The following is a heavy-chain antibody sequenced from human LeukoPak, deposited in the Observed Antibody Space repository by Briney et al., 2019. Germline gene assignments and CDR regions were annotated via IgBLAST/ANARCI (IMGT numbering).Heavy chain of an antibody. CDR1: GGSISSSSYY. V-gene: IGHV4-39*01. CDR2: IYYSGST. J-gene: IGHJ4*02. D-gene: IGHD5-24*01. CDR3: ARQTRVKGNSPGGYNSDDY. Sequence: SETLSLTCTVSGGSISSSSYYWGWIRQPPGKGLEWIGSIYYSGSTYYNPSLKSRVTISVDTSKNQFSLKLSSVTAADTAVYYCARQTRVKGNSPGGYNSDDYWSQGTLVTVSS.